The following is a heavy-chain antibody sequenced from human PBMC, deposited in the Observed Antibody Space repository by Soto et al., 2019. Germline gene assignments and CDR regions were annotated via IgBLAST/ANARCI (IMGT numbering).Heavy chain of an antibody. Sequence: PSQTLSLICAISGDSVSSSSAAWNLIRQSPSRGLEWLGRTYYRSKWYNDYAVSVKSRITINPDTSKNQFSLQLNSVTPEDTAVYYCARAGDIGAVAVLDYWGQGTLVTVSS. CDR3: ARAGDIGAVAVLDY. D-gene: IGHD6-19*01. CDR1: GDSVSSSSAA. J-gene: IGHJ4*02. CDR2: TYYRSKWYN. V-gene: IGHV6-1*01.